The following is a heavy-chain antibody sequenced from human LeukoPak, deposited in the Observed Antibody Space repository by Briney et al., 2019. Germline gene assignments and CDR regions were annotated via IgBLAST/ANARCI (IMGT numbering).Heavy chain of an antibody. CDR3: AREYSYGADAFDI. D-gene: IGHD5-18*01. Sequence: SETLSLTCTVSGGSISSYYWSWIRQPPGKGLEWIGYIYYSGSTNYNPSLKSRVTISVDTSKNQFSLKLSSVTAADTAVYYCAREYSYGADAFDIWGQGTMVTVSS. CDR2: IYYSGST. J-gene: IGHJ3*02. V-gene: IGHV4-59*01. CDR1: GGSISSYY.